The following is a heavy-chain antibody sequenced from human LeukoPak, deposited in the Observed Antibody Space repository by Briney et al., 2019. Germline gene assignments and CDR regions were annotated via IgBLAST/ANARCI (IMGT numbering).Heavy chain of an antibody. CDR2: ISSSSSTI. V-gene: IGHV3-48*01. Sequence: GGSLRLSCAASGFTFSSYSMNWVRQAPGKGLEWVSYISSSSSTIYYADSVKGRFTTSRDNAKNSLYLQMNSLRAEDTAVYYCARDVVDSGYYYYMDVWGKGTTVTVSS. J-gene: IGHJ6*03. CDR1: GFTFSSYS. D-gene: IGHD2-2*01. CDR3: ARDVVDSGYYYYMDV.